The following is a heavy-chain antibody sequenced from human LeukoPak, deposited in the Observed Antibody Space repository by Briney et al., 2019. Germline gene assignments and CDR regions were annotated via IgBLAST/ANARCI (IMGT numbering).Heavy chain of an antibody. CDR3: AKNLGPFDV. D-gene: IGHD3-16*01. CDR2: IGDAGT. CDR1: GFTFNDFA. J-gene: IGHJ3*01. Sequence: GGSLRLSCAASGFTFNDFAMTWVPQAPGKGLEWVSSIGDAGTYYADPVKGRFTISRDTPKNMLYLQLNSLRAGDTAMYYCAKNLGPFDVRGQGTMVTVS. V-gene: IGHV3-23*01.